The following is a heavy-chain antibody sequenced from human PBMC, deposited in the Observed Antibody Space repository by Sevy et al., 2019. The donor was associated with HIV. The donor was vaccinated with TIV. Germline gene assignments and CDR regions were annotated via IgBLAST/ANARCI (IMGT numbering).Heavy chain of an antibody. V-gene: IGHV3-15*01. CDR1: GFTFNNAW. D-gene: IGHD3-22*01. J-gene: IGHJ4*02. CDR3: ATAPDYYDSAPFDY. Sequence: GGSLRLSCAVSGFTFNNAWMNWVRQAPGTGLQWVGLIKSKIDGETTAYAAPVKVRFTISRDDSKNTLFLQMNSLKVEATAVYYCATAPDYYDSAPFDYWGPGTLVTVSS. CDR2: IKSKIDGETT.